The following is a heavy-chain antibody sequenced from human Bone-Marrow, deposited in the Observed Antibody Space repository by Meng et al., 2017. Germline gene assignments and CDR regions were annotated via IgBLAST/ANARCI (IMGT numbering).Heavy chain of an antibody. V-gene: IGHV3-30*07. CDR1: GFTFSSYA. CDR2: ISYDGSNK. Sequence: GESLKISCAASGFTFSSYAMHWVRQAPGKGLEWVAVISYDGSNKYYADSVKGRFTISRDNSKNTLYLQMNSLRAEDTALYYCARVSRGSYLDWGQGTLVTVSS. CDR3: ARVSRGSYLD. D-gene: IGHD1-26*01. J-gene: IGHJ4*02.